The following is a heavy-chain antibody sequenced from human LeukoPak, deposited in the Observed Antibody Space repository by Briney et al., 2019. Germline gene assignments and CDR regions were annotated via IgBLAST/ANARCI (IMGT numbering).Heavy chain of an antibody. CDR2: IYYSGST. J-gene: IGHJ4*02. CDR3: ARGEGYSSSWYLDD. V-gene: IGHV4-30-4*01. D-gene: IGHD6-13*01. Sequence: SQTLSLTCTVSGGSLSSGDYYWSWLRQPRGRGLEWLGYIYYSGSTYYNPSLKSRVTISVDTSKNQFSLKLSSMTAADTAVYYCARGEGYSSSWYLDDWGQGTLVTVSS. CDR1: GGSLSSGDYY.